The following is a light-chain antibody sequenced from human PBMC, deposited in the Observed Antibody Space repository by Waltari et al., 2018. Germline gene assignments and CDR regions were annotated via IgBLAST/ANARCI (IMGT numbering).Light chain of an antibody. CDR3: QQLNNYPPWT. CDR2: AAS. Sequence: DIQLTQSPSFLSASVGDRVTITCRASQGICSYLGWDQQKPGKAPKLLSDAASTLHSGVPSRCSGSGSGTEFTLTISRLQPEDVATYYCQQLNNYPPWTFGQGTKVEIK. J-gene: IGKJ1*01. CDR1: QGICSY. V-gene: IGKV1-9*01.